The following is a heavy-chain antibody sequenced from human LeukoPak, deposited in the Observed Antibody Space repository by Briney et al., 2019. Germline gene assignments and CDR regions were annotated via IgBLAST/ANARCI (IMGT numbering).Heavy chain of an antibody. CDR3: AXXXWLSTLPVFDY. J-gene: IGHJ4*02. V-gene: IGHV4-34*01. D-gene: IGHD6-19*01. CDR2: INHSGST. CDR1: GGSFSGYY. Sequence: PSETLSLTCAVYGGSFSGYYWSWIRQPPGKGLEWIGEINHSGSTNYNPSLKSRVTISVDTSKNQFSLKLSSVTAADTAVYYCAXXXWLSTLPVFDYWGQGTLVTVSS.